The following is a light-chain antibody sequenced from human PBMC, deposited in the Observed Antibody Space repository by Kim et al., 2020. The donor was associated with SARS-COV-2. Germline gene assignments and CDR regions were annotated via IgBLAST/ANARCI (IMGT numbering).Light chain of an antibody. CDR2: RNH. CDR3: AAWGGSLR. J-gene: IGLJ2*01. CDR1: SPIIGGNY. V-gene: IGLV1-47*01. Sequence: GTPGQRVTNYCSRCSPIIGGNYVYWYQQLPGTAPQRLIYRNHQRPSGVPDRFSGSKSGTSASLAISGLRSEDEAEYYCAAWGGSLRFGGGTQLTVL.